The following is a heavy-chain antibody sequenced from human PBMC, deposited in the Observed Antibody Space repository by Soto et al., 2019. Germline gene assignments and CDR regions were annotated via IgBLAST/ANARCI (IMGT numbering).Heavy chain of an antibody. D-gene: IGHD2-2*01. J-gene: IGHJ3*02. CDR2: INHSGSA. Sequence: QVHLQQWGAGLLKPSETLSLTCAVYGESFSGFFWTWIRQSPGKGLEWIGEINHSGSATYRPSLKSRVTISVDTSKNQFSLNLSSVTAADTAVYYCARGKYCSTTSYICAFDIWGQGTMVTVSS. V-gene: IGHV4-34*01. CDR1: GESFSGFF. CDR3: ARGKYCSTTSYICAFDI.